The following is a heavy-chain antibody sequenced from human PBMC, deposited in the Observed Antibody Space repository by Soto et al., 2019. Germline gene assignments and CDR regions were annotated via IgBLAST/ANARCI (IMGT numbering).Heavy chain of an antibody. CDR2: ISGSDDST. V-gene: IGHV3-23*01. Sequence: GGSLRLSCAASRFTFSNYAMSWVRQAPGKGLEWVSSISGSDDSTYYADSVKGRFTISRDNSKNTLYLQMNSLRAEDTAVYYCARDQSPYQLLSPNWFDPWGQGTLVTVS. J-gene: IGHJ5*02. CDR1: RFTFSNYA. D-gene: IGHD2-21*01. CDR3: ARDQSPYQLLSPNWFDP.